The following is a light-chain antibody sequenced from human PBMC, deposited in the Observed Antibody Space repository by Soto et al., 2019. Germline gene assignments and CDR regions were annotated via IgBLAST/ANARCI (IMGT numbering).Light chain of an antibody. V-gene: IGKV3-20*01. CDR3: QQYGSSGT. Sequence: LSSSASQSVSSNYLAWYQQKPGQAPRLLIYGASTRATGIPDRFSGSGSGTDFTLTISRLEPEDFAVYYCQQYGSSGTFGQGTKVDIK. CDR1: QSVSSNY. CDR2: GAS. J-gene: IGKJ1*01.